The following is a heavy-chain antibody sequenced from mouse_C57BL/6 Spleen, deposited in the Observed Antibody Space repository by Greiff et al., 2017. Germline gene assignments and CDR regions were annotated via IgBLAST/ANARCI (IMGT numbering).Heavy chain of an antibody. V-gene: IGHV1-81*01. D-gene: IGHD1-1*01. J-gene: IGHJ4*01. Sequence: VKLQESGAELARPGASVKLSCKASGYTFTSYGISWVKQRNGQGLEWIGEIYPRSGNTYYNEKFKGKATLTADKSSSTAYMELRSLTSEDSAVYFFAREEFMTTVPGYAMDYWGQGTSVTVSS. CDR3: AREEFMTTVPGYAMDY. CDR2: IYPRSGNT. CDR1: GYTFTSYG.